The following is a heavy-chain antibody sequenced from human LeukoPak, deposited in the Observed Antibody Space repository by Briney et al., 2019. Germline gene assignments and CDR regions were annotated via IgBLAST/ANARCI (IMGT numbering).Heavy chain of an antibody. CDR3: ARGLAAADNWFDP. J-gene: IGHJ5*02. V-gene: IGHV1-18*04. D-gene: IGHD6-13*01. CDR1: GYTFTGYY. CDR2: ISAYNGNT. Sequence: ASVKVSCKASGYTFTGYYMHWVRQAPGQGLEWMGWISAYNGNTNYAQKLQGRVTMTTDTSTSTAYMELRSLRSDDTAVYYCARGLAAADNWFDPWGQGTLATVSS.